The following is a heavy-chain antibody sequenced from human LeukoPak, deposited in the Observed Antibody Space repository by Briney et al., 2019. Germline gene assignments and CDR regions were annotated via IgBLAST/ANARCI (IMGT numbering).Heavy chain of an antibody. CDR3: ARDLNTGYSSGWYIDY. CDR2: ISSSSSYI. D-gene: IGHD6-19*01. Sequence: GGSLRLSCAASGFTFSSYSMNWVRQAPGKGLEWVSSISSSSSYIYYADSVKGRFTISRDNAKNSLYLQMNSLRAEDTAVYYCARDLNTGYSSGWYIDYWGQGTPVTVSS. J-gene: IGHJ4*02. CDR1: GFTFSSYS. V-gene: IGHV3-21*01.